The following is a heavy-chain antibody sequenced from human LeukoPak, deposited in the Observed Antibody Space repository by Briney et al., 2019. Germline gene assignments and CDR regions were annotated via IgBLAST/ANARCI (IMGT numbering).Heavy chain of an antibody. CDR1: GFTFSTYA. D-gene: IGHD5-24*01. Sequence: PGGSLRLSCVVSGFTFSTYAMHWVRQAPGKGLEGVSFITSTSNNIYYVDSVKGRFTISRDNAQNSLYLHMSSLRDEDTAVYYCARGDGLHPFDYWGQGALVTVSS. J-gene: IGHJ4*02. V-gene: IGHV3-48*02. CDR3: ARGDGLHPFDY. CDR2: ITSTSNNI.